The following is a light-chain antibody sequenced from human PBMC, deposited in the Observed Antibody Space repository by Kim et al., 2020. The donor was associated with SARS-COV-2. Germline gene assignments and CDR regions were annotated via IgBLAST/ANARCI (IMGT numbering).Light chain of an antibody. CDR3: QQSNNWPRT. J-gene: IGKJ1*01. V-gene: IGKV3-15*01. CDR2: GAS. CDR1: QSGSSN. Sequence: VSPGESATLSCRASQSGSSNLAWYQQKCGQAPRLLIYGASTRATGVPARFSGSGSGTEFTLTISSLQSEDFAVYYCQQSNNWPRTFGQGTKVEIK.